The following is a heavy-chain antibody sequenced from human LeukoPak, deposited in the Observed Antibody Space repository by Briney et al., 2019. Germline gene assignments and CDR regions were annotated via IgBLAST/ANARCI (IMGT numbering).Heavy chain of an antibody. D-gene: IGHD3-9*01. CDR3: ARDRDDILTGYSAYYYYYGMDV. Sequence: ASVKVSCKVSGYTLTELSMHWVRQAPGKGLEWMGGFDPEDGETIYAQKFQGRVTMTEDTSTSTAYMELRSLRSDDTAVYYCARDRDDILTGYSAYYYYYGMDVWGKGTTVTVSS. CDR1: GYTLTELS. V-gene: IGHV1-24*01. CDR2: FDPEDGET. J-gene: IGHJ6*04.